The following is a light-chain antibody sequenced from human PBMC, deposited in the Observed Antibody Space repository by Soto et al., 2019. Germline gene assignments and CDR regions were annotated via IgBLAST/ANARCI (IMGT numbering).Light chain of an antibody. J-gene: IGKJ1*01. Sequence: EIVLTQSPGTLSLSPGERATLSCRASQSVSSNYLAWYQQKPGQAPRLLIYDASSRATGIPDRFSGSGSGTDFTFTISRLEPEDFAVYYCQQYGSSSWTFGQGTKVEIK. V-gene: IGKV3-20*01. CDR2: DAS. CDR3: QQYGSSSWT. CDR1: QSVSSNY.